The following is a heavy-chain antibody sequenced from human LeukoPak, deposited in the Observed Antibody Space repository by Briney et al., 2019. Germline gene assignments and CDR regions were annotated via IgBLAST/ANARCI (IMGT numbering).Heavy chain of an antibody. Sequence: GGSLRLSCVVSGSNFSSFWMTWVRQAPGKGLEWVANIKPYGNEKNYVDSVKGRFSISRDNAKNSLHLQMNSLRAEDTAVYYCARDWEHSRDYWGQGTLVTVSS. J-gene: IGHJ4*02. D-gene: IGHD3-22*01. V-gene: IGHV3-7*01. CDR2: IKPYGNEK. CDR1: GSNFSSFW. CDR3: ARDWEHSRDY.